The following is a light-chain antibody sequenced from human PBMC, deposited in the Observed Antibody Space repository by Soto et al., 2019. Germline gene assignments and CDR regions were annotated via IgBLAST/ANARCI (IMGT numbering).Light chain of an antibody. CDR1: SSDVGGYDY. J-gene: IGLJ1*01. CDR2: DVT. V-gene: IGLV2-14*03. CDR3: SSSTSSSALYV. Sequence: QSALTQAASVSGSPGQSITISCTGTSSDVGGYDYVSWYQQHPGKAPKLMIYDVTYRPSGVSNRFSGSKSGNTASLNISGLQAEDEADYYCSSSTSSSALYVFGTGTKLTVL.